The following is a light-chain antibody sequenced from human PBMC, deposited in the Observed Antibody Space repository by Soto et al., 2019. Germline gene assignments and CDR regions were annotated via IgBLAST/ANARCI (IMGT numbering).Light chain of an antibody. V-gene: IGLV2-14*03. J-gene: IGLJ1*01. Sequence: QSALTQPASVSGSPGQSITISCTGTSSDVGGYNYVSWYQQHPGKAPKLMIYDVSNRTSGVSYRFSGYKSGNTASLTISGLQAEDEADYYCISYTSSSTLYVFGTGTKLTVL. CDR1: SSDVGGYNY. CDR3: ISYTSSSTLYV. CDR2: DVS.